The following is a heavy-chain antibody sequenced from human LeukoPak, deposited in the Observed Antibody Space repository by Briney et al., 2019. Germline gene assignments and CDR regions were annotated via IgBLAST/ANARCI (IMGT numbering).Heavy chain of an antibody. V-gene: IGHV4-34*01. Sequence: PSETLSLTCAVYGGSFSGYYWSWIRQPPGKGLEWIGEINHSGSTNYNPSLKSRVTISVDTSKNQFSLKPSSVTAADTAVYYCARVMGAKAVDYWGQGTLVTVSS. CDR1: GGSFSGYY. D-gene: IGHD1-26*01. CDR3: ARVMGAKAVDY. J-gene: IGHJ4*02. CDR2: INHSGST.